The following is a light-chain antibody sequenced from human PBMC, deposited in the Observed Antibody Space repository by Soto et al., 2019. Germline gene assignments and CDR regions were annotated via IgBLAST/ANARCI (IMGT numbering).Light chain of an antibody. CDR2: EDY. CDR1: SSDVGAYNL. CDR3: CSYAGSRNYV. J-gene: IGLJ1*01. Sequence: QSVLTQPASVSGSPGQSITISCAGTSSDVGAYNLVSWYQQHPGRAPKLMIYEDYKRPSGVSDRVSGSKSGNTASLTISGLQAEDEADYYCCSYAGSRNYVLGNGTKVT. V-gene: IGLV2-23*01.